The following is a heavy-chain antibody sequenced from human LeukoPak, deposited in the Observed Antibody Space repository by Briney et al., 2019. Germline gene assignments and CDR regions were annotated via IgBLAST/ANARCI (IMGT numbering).Heavy chain of an antibody. V-gene: IGHV3-48*02. CDR3: AREMTTESYYYYGMDV. J-gene: IGHJ6*02. CDR2: ISSSSSTI. CDR1: GFTFSSYS. D-gene: IGHD1-1*01. Sequence: GGSLRLSCAASGFTFSSYSMNWVRQAPGKGLEWVSYISSSSSTIYYADSVKGRFTISRDNAKNSPYLQMNSLRDEDTAVYYCAREMTTESYYYYGMDVWGQGTTVTVSS.